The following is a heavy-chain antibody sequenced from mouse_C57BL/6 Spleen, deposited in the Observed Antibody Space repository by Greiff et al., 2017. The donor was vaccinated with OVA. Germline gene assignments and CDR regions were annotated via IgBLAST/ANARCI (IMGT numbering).Heavy chain of an antibody. CDR3: TRGSYGSSLYWYFDV. D-gene: IGHD1-1*01. V-gene: IGHV5-9-1*02. CDR2: ISSGGDYI. J-gene: IGHJ1*03. CDR1: GFTFSSYA. Sequence: EVMLVESGEGLVKPGGSLKLSCAASGFTFSSYAMSWVRQTPEKRLEWVAYISSGGDYIYYADTVKGRFTISRDNARNTLYLQMSSLKSKDTAMYYCTRGSYGSSLYWYFDVWGTGTTVTVSS.